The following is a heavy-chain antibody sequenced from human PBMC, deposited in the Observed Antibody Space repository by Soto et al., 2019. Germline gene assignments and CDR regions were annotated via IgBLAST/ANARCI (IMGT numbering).Heavy chain of an antibody. D-gene: IGHD1-7*01. CDR1: GGSVSSAPYY. CDR2: ISYSGST. CDR3: ARVGGGVTGTTGFDP. Sequence: SETLSLTCSVSGGSVSSAPYYWSWIRQHPEKGLEWIGYISYSGSTYYNPSLKGRVTVSVDTSNNQFSLKLSSVTAADTAVYYCARVGGGVTGTTGFDPWGQGTLVTVSS. J-gene: IGHJ5*02. V-gene: IGHV4-31*03.